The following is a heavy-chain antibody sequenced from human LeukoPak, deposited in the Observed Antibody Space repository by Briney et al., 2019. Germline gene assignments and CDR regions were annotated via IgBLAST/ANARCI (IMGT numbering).Heavy chain of an antibody. D-gene: IGHD2-15*01. J-gene: IGHJ5*02. CDR2: ITVESDII. CDR1: GFSFIDYA. CDR3: ARGYCSGGSCYPPGA. V-gene: IGHV3-48*01. Sequence: GGSLRLSCAASGFSFIDYAMNWVRQAPGKGLEWISYITVESDIIHYADSVKGRFTISRDNAKKSLYLQMNSLRAEGTAVYYCARGYCSGGSCYPPGAWGQGTLVTVSS.